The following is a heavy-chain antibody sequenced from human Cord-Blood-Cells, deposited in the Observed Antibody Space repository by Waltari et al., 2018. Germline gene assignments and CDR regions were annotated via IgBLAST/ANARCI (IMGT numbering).Heavy chain of an antibody. Sequence: QVQLQQWGAGLLKPSETLSLTCAVYGGSFSGYYWSWIRQPPGKGLEWLGEINHSGSTNYNPSLKSRVNISVDTSKNQFSLKLSSVTAADTAVYYCARVPGSYGSGSYYFDYWGQGTLVTVSS. CDR3: ARVPGSYGSGSYYFDY. J-gene: IGHJ4*02. V-gene: IGHV4-34*01. CDR1: GGSFSGYY. D-gene: IGHD3-10*01. CDR2: INHSGST.